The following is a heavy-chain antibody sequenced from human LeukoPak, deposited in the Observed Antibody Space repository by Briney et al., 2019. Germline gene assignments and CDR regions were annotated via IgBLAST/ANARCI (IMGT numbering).Heavy chain of an antibody. Sequence: GGSLRLSCAASGFTFSSYSMNWVRQAPGKGLEWVSYISSSSSTIYYADSVKGRFTISRDNAKNSLYLQMNSLRAEDTAVYYCAKDFFGASYYDFWSGYPGDAFDIWGQGTMVTVSS. V-gene: IGHV3-48*01. CDR3: AKDFFGASYYDFWSGYPGDAFDI. D-gene: IGHD3-3*01. J-gene: IGHJ3*02. CDR1: GFTFSSYS. CDR2: ISSSSSTI.